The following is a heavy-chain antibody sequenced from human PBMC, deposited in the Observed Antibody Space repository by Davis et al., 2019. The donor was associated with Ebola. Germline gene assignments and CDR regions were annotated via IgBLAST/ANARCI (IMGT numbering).Heavy chain of an antibody. J-gene: IGHJ6*02. V-gene: IGHV4-30-2*02. CDR1: GGSISSGGHS. Sequence: MPSETLSLTCAVSGGSISSGGHSWSWIRQPPGKGLDWIGYIFHSGSTYYNPSLKSRVTISVDRSKNQFSLKLSSVTAADTAVYYCARFGSYGYFYYGLDFWGQGTTVTVSS. D-gene: IGHD3-16*01. CDR2: IFHSGST. CDR3: ARFGSYGYFYYGLDF.